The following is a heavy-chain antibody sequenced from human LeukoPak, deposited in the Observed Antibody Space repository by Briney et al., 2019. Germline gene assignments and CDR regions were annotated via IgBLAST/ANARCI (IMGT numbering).Heavy chain of an antibody. CDR1: GFTFSSYG. CDR2: IHYDGSNK. V-gene: IGHV3-30*02. D-gene: IGHD3-22*01. Sequence: PGGSLRLSCAASGFTFSSYGMHWVRQAPGKGLEWVAFIHYDGSNKYYADSVKGRFTISRDNSKNTLYLQMNSLRAEDTAVYYCAKASAMIVVVSKHFDYWGQGTLVTVSS. CDR3: AKASAMIVVVSKHFDY. J-gene: IGHJ4*02.